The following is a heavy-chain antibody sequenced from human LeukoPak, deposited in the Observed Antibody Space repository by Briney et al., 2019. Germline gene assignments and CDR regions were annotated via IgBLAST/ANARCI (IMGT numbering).Heavy chain of an antibody. D-gene: IGHD3-3*01. CDR2: LYLSGGT. Sequence: NPSETLSLTCTVSGGSISSYYWSWIRPPPGKGLEWIGYLYLSGGTNYTPSLKSRVTISVDTSNNQFSLKLSSVTAADTAVYYCARNADDFWSGYYMFDYWGQGPLVTVSS. V-gene: IGHV4-59*01. CDR1: GGSISSYY. J-gene: IGHJ4*02. CDR3: ARNADDFWSGYYMFDY.